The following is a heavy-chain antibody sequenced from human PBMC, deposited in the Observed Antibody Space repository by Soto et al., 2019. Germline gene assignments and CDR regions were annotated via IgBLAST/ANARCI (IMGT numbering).Heavy chain of an antibody. Sequence: GGSLRLSCAASGFTFSSYAMSWVRQAPGKGLEWVSAISGSGGSTYYADSVKGRFTISRDNSKNTLYLQMNSLRAEDTAVYYCAKGFLEWLLWDDAFDIWGQGTMVTVSS. J-gene: IGHJ3*02. V-gene: IGHV3-23*01. CDR2: ISGSGGST. CDR1: GFTFSSYA. CDR3: AKGFLEWLLWDDAFDI. D-gene: IGHD3-3*01.